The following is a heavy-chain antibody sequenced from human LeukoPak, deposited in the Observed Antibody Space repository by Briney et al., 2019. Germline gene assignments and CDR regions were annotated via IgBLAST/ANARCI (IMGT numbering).Heavy chain of an antibody. D-gene: IGHD7-27*01. Sequence: GGSLRLSCAASGFTFSNYWMNWVRHVPGKGLVWVSCINSDGGTTYYADSVKGRFTISRDNVKNTLYLQMNSLRAEDTAVYYCARSLGDCWGQGTLVTVSS. J-gene: IGHJ4*02. CDR3: ARSLGDC. CDR1: GFTFSNYW. CDR2: INSDGGTT. V-gene: IGHV3-74*01.